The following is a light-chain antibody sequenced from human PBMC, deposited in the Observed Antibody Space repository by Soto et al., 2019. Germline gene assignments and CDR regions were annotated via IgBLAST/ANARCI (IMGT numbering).Light chain of an antibody. CDR2: EGS. CDR3: CSYAGRSTWV. CDR1: SSDVGSYNF. J-gene: IGLJ3*02. Sequence: QSALTQPASVSGSPGQSITICCTGTSSDVGSYNFVSWYQQHPGKAPKVMIYEGSKRPSGVSNRFSGSKSGNTASLTISGLQAEDEGDYYCCSYAGRSTWVFGGGTKLTVL. V-gene: IGLV2-23*01.